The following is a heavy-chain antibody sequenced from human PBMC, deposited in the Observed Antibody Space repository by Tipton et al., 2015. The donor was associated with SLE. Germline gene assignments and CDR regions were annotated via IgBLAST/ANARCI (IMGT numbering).Heavy chain of an antibody. Sequence: GSLRLSCAASGFTFDDYSMVWVRQTPGRGLEWVSLITWSGSSTYYADSVKGRFTIPRDNSKNSLYLQMNRLRTEDTALYFCAKDKTSGYFDYWGQGTLVTVPS. J-gene: IGHJ4*02. D-gene: IGHD3-10*01. CDR1: GFTFDDYS. CDR3: AKDKTSGYFDY. CDR2: ITWSGSST. V-gene: IGHV3-43*01.